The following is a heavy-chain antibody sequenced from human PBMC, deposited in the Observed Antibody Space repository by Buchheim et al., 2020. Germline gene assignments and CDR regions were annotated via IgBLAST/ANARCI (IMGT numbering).Heavy chain of an antibody. CDR3: AKVTVVTAPYYYYGMDV. CDR1: GFTFSSYG. CDR2: IRYDGSNK. D-gene: IGHD2-21*02. Sequence: QVQLVESGGGVVQPGRSLRLSCAASGFTFSSYGMHWVRQAPGKGLEWVAFIRYDGSNKYYADSVKGRFTISRDNSKTTQYLQMNSLRAEDTAVYYCAKVTVVTAPYYYYGMDVWGQGTT. V-gene: IGHV3-30*02. J-gene: IGHJ6*02.